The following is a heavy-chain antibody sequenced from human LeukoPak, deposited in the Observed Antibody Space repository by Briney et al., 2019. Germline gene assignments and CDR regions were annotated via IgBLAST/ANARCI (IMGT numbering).Heavy chain of an antibody. CDR3: ARVPYVSGTFDY. CDR2: ISHDGSSE. Sequence: GGSLRLSCAASGFTFSGHVIHWVRQAPGKGLEWVAVISHDGSSEYYGDSVKGRFTIFRDNSKNTLYLQMNSLRTEDTAVYYCARVPYVSGTFDYWGQGTLVTVSS. V-gene: IGHV3-30-3*01. CDR1: GFTFSGHV. J-gene: IGHJ4*02. D-gene: IGHD3-10*01.